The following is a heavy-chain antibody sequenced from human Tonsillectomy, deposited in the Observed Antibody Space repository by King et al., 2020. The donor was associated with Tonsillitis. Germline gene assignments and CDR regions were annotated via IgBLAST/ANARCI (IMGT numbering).Heavy chain of an antibody. J-gene: IGHJ4*02. CDR2: XSGSGGST. V-gene: IGHV3-23*04. Sequence: VQLVESGGGLVQPGGSLRLSCAASGFIFSTYAMSWVRQAPGKGLEWVSXXSGSGGSTYYADSVKGRFTISRDNSKNTLYVQMNSLRAEDTAVYYCAHVGGGFYDLWSGDYDYWGQGTLVTVSS. CDR1: GFIFSTYA. D-gene: IGHD3-3*01. CDR3: AHVGGGFYDLWSGDYDY.